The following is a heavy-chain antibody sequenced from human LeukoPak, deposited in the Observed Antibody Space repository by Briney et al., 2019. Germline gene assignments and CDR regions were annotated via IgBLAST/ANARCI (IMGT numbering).Heavy chain of an antibody. CDR1: GFTFSTYS. CDR2: ISTSSSYI. V-gene: IGHV3-21*04. J-gene: IGHJ4*02. Sequence: PGGSLRLSCAASGFTFSTYSMNWVRQAPGKGLEWVSFISTSSSYIYYADSVKGRFTISRDNSKNSLYLQMNSLRAEDTAVYYCARVGADYYDSSGYQTDYWGQGTLVTVSS. CDR3: ARVGADYYDSSGYQTDY. D-gene: IGHD3-22*01.